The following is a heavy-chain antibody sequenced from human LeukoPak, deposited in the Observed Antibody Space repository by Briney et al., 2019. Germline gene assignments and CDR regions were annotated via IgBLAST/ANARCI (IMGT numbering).Heavy chain of an antibody. Sequence: PGRSLRLSCAASGFTFSSYGMHWVRQAPGKGLEWVAVISYDGSNKYYADSVKGRFTISRDNSKNTLSLQMNSLRAEDTAVYYCAKDQDYGDYSFDYWGQGTLVTVSS. J-gene: IGHJ4*02. CDR3: AKDQDYGDYSFDY. D-gene: IGHD4-17*01. CDR1: GFTFSSYG. V-gene: IGHV3-30*18. CDR2: ISYDGSNK.